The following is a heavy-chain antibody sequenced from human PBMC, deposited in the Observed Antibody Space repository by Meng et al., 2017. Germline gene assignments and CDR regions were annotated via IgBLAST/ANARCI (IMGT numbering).Heavy chain of an antibody. CDR2: INHSGST. CDR3: ARRGIAARPFYY. J-gene: IGHJ4*02. CDR1: GGSFSGYY. Sequence: VQLQQWGAGLLKPSETLSLTCAVYGGSFSGYYWSWIRQPPGKGLEWIGEINHSGSTNYNPSLESRVTISVDTSKNQFSLKLSSVTAADTAVYYCARRGIAARPFYYWGQGTLVTVSS. D-gene: IGHD6-6*01. V-gene: IGHV4-34*01.